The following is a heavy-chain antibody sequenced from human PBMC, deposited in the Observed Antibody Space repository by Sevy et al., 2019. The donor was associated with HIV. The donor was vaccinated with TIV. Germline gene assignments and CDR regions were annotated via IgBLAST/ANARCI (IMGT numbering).Heavy chain of an antibody. D-gene: IGHD3-9*01. V-gene: IGHV5-51*01. J-gene: IGHJ6*02. CDR3: ARLGSNRLAHFGLDV. CDR2: IYPGDSDT. Sequence: GESLKISCKGSGYSFTNYWVAWVRQMPGKGLEWMGIIYPGDSDTKYSQSFEGQVTISADKSISTAYLEWRSLKVSDIAIYYCARLGSNRLAHFGLDVWGQGTAVTVSS. CDR1: GYSFTNYW.